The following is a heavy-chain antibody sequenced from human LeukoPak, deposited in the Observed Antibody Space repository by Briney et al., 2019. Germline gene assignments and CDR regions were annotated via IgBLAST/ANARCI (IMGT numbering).Heavy chain of an antibody. CDR2: ITPFNGNT. V-gene: IGHV1-45*03. J-gene: IGHJ3*02. Sequence: GASVKVSCKASGYTFTYRYLHWVRQAPRQALEWMGWITPFNGNTNYPQKFQDRVTITRDRSMSTAYMELSSLRSEDTAMYYCATPISDGDYHAARGYAFDIWGQGTMVTVSS. CDR3: ATPISDGDYHAARGYAFDI. D-gene: IGHD4-17*01. CDR1: GYTFTYRY.